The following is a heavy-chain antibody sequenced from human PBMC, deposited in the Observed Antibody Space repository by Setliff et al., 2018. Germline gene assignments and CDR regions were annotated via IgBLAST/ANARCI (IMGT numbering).Heavy chain of an antibody. V-gene: IGHV1-46*01. CDR1: GYTFTSHY. Sequence: GASVKVSCKASGYTFTSHYMHWVRQAPGPGLEWMGTINPSSGRTSYAQKFQGRVTMTRDTSTSTVYMDMSSLRSEDTAVYYCARDVFPYHYEGAFDIWGQGTMVTV. CDR2: INPSSGRT. D-gene: IGHD3-22*01. CDR3: ARDVFPYHYEGAFDI. J-gene: IGHJ3*02.